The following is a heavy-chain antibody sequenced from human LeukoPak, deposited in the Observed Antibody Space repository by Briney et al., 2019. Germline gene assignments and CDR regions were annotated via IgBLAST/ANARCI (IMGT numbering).Heavy chain of an antibody. Sequence: SETLSLTCTVSGGSISDYYWSWIRQPPGKGLEWIGYIYYSGSTNYNPSLKSRVTISVDTSKNQFSLKLSSVTAADTALYYCARAKITAADIDRPFDPWGQGTLVTVSS. J-gene: IGHJ5*02. V-gene: IGHV4-59*01. D-gene: IGHD6-13*01. CDR2: IYYSGST. CDR3: ARAKITAADIDRPFDP. CDR1: GGSISDYY.